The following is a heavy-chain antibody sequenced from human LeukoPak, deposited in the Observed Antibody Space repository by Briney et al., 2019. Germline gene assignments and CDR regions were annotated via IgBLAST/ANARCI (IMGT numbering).Heavy chain of an antibody. Sequence: ASVNVSCTASGYSFTSNYIHWVRQAPGQGLEWMGMIYPRDGSASYAQKFQGRVTVTRDTSTSTVHMELSGLRSEDTAVYYCARDQEAFDYWGQGTLVTVSS. V-gene: IGHV1-46*01. CDR1: GYSFTSNY. J-gene: IGHJ4*02. CDR2: IYPRDGSA. CDR3: ARDQEAFDY.